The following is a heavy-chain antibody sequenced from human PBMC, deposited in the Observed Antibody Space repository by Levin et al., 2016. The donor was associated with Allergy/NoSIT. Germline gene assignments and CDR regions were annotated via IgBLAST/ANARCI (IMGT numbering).Heavy chain of an antibody. CDR3: ARVTTVTSFYYYGMDV. CDR2: ISSSSSTI. D-gene: IGHD4-17*01. J-gene: IGHJ6*02. Sequence: WIRQPPGKGLEWVSYISSSSSTIYYADSVKGRFTISRDNAKNSLYLQMNSLRAEDTAVYYCARVTTVTSFYYYGMDVWGQGTTVTVSS. V-gene: IGHV3-48*01.